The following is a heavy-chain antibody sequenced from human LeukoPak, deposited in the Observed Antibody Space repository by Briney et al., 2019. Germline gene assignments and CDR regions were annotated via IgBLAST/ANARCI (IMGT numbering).Heavy chain of an antibody. D-gene: IGHD5-24*01. Sequence: GGSLRLSCAASGFTFSSYWMHWVRQAPGKGLVWVSRINSGGSSTSHADSVKGRFTISRDNAKNTLYLQMNSLRAEDTAVYYCARGTWATLYYYYMDVWGKGTTVTVSS. CDR2: INSGGSST. J-gene: IGHJ6*03. V-gene: IGHV3-74*01. CDR1: GFTFSSYW. CDR3: ARGTWATLYYYYMDV.